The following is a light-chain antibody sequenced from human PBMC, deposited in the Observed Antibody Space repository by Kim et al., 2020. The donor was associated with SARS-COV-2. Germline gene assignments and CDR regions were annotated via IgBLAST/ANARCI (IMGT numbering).Light chain of an antibody. CDR3: QSYDSSSVV. CDR2: ENN. CDR1: SGSIASNY. V-gene: IGLV6-57*01. J-gene: IGLJ2*01. Sequence: GKTVTSSCTRSSGSIASNYVQWYQQRPGSSPTTVIYENNQRPSGVPDRFSGSIDSSSNSASLAISGLKTEDEADYYCQSYDSSSVVFGGGTQLTV.